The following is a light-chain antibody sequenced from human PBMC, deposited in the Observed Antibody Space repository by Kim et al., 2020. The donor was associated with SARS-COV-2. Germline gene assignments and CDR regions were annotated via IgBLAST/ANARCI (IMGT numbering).Light chain of an antibody. CDR2: GAS. J-gene: IGKJ4*01. CDR3: QQYNDWPLLT. CDR1: QSVKNN. Sequence: SPGERVTLSCTASQSVKNNLAWYQQRPGQAPRLLIYGASTRATDISARFSGSGSGTEFTLTIRSLQSEDLGVYYCQQYNDWPLLTFGGGTKVDIK. V-gene: IGKV3-15*01.